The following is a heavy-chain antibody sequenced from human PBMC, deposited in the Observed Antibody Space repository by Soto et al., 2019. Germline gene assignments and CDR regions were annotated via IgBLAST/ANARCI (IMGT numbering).Heavy chain of an antibody. CDR2: IWYDGSNK. Sequence: GGSLRLSCAASGFTFSSYGMHWVRQAPGKGLEWVAVIWYDGSNKYYADSVKGRFTISRDNSKNTLYLQMNSLRAEDTAVYYCAREGREAAAGTIDYWGQGTLVTVSS. CDR3: AREGREAAAGTIDY. CDR1: GFTFSSYG. D-gene: IGHD6-13*01. V-gene: IGHV3-33*01. J-gene: IGHJ4*02.